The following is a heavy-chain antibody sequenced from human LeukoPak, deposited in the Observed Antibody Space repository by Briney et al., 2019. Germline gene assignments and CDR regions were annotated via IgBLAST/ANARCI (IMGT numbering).Heavy chain of an antibody. CDR1: GGSISSYY. CDR3: AGVVVVPGFLDY. CDR2: IYYSGST. J-gene: IGHJ4*02. V-gene: IGHV4-59*01. Sequence: SETLSLTCTVSGGSISSYYWSWIRQPPGKGLEWIGYIYYSGSTNYNPSLKSRVTISVDTSKNQFSLKLSSVTAADTAVYYCAGVVVVPGFLDYWGQGTLVTVSS. D-gene: IGHD2-15*01.